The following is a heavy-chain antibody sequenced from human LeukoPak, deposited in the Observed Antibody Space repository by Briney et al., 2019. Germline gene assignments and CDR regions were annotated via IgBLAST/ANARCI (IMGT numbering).Heavy chain of an antibody. J-gene: IGHJ4*02. Sequence: GRSLRLSCAASGFSFSSCAMHWVRQAPGKGLEWVAVISYDGSNKYYADSVKGRFTISRDNSKNTLYLQMNSLRAEDTAVYYCAKDYYGSGGQGTQVTVSS. CDR2: ISYDGSNK. V-gene: IGHV3-30-3*01. CDR1: GFSFSSCA. CDR3: AKDYYGS. D-gene: IGHD3-10*01.